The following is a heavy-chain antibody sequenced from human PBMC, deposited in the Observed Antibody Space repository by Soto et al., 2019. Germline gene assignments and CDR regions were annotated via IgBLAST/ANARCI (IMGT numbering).Heavy chain of an antibody. Sequence: ASVKVSCKASGYTFTSYYMHWVRQAPGQGLEWMGIINPSGGSTSYAQKFQGRVTMTRDTSTSTVYMELSSLRSEDTAVYYCARDGLYYYDSSGSNSSHAFDIWGQGTMVTVSS. V-gene: IGHV1-46*03. J-gene: IGHJ3*02. CDR2: INPSGGST. D-gene: IGHD3-22*01. CDR1: GYTFTSYY. CDR3: ARDGLYYYDSSGSNSSHAFDI.